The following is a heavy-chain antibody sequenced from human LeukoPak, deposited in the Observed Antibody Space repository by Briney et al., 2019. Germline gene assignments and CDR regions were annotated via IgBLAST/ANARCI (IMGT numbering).Heavy chain of an antibody. Sequence: GGSLRLSCAGSGFTFANYAMSWVRQAPGKGLEWVSSISGGSASTFYADSVEGRFTISRDNSKNTLYLQMNSLRAEDTAVYYCARGGREQQLAPYYYYYYYMDVWGKGTTVTVSS. CDR3: ARGGREQQLAPYYYYYYYMDV. CDR2: ISGGSAST. J-gene: IGHJ6*03. CDR1: GFTFANYA. V-gene: IGHV3-23*01. D-gene: IGHD6-13*01.